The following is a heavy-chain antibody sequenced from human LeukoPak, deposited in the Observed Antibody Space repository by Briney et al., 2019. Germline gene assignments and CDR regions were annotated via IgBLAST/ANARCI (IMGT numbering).Heavy chain of an antibody. J-gene: IGHJ5*02. CDR2: VYPSGST. V-gene: IGHV4-4*07. Sequence: PSETLSLTCTVSGGSISSYYWNWIRQPAGKGLEWIGRVYPSGSTNYNPSLKSRVTMSVDTSKNQFSLKLSSVTAADTAVYYCARDCSSTNCYRGGFDPWGQGTLVTVSS. CDR1: GGSISSYY. CDR3: ARDCSSTNCYRGGFDP. D-gene: IGHD2-2*01.